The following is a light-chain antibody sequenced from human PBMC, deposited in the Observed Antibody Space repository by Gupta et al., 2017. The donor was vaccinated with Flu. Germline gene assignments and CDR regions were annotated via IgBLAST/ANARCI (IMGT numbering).Light chain of an antibody. J-gene: IGLJ2*01. V-gene: IGLV2-14*01. CDR3: SSTSTGSAFLV. CDR2: EVN. CDR1: NNDIYTSKY. Sequence: QSALTQPASVSGSLGQSISVSCTGTNNDIYTSKYVSWYQKHPGKAPKLLIFEVNNRPSGVSDRFSGSKSGNTASLTISRLHAEDEADYYCSSTSTGSAFLVFGGGTKVTV.